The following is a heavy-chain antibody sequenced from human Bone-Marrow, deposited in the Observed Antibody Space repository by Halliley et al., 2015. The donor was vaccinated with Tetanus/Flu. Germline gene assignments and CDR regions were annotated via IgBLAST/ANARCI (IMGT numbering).Heavy chain of an antibody. Sequence: TLSLTCTVSGVSLTSSSYYWGWIRQPPGKGLEWIGSLYYSGSTYYNPSLKSQVTISVDTSKNHLSLNLNSVTAADTAVYYCARHYRHWLFDYWGQGTLVTVSS. CDR1: GVSLTSSSYY. J-gene: IGHJ4*02. CDR2: LYYSGST. V-gene: IGHV4-39*01. CDR3: ARHYRHWLFDY. D-gene: IGHD3-16*02.